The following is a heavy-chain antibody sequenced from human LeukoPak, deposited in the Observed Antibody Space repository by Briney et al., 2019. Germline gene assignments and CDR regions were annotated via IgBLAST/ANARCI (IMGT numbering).Heavy chain of an antibody. Sequence: SETLSLTCTVSGGSISGYYWSWIRQPPGKGLEWIGYIFYSGSTNYNPSLKSRVTISLDTSKNQFSLKLTSVTAADTAVYYCARDPSGYNWFDLWGQGTLVTVSS. CDR2: IFYSGST. J-gene: IGHJ5*02. D-gene: IGHD5-12*01. V-gene: IGHV4-59*01. CDR1: GGSISGYY. CDR3: ARDPSGYNWFDL.